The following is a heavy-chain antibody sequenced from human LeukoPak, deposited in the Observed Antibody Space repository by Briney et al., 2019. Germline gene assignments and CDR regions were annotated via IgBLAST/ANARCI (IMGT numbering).Heavy chain of an antibody. CDR1: GDSISSSNFH. D-gene: IGHD5-18*01. V-gene: IGHV4-39*01. Sequence: SETLSLTCSVSGDSISSSNFHWGWIRPSPGKGLEWIGTINYRGRTFYNPSLNNRVTISADTSRNQLSLKLSSVTATDTAIYYCVRRVNTYGGWFDRWGQGALVTVSS. CDR3: VRRVNTYGGWFDR. CDR2: INYRGRT. J-gene: IGHJ5*02.